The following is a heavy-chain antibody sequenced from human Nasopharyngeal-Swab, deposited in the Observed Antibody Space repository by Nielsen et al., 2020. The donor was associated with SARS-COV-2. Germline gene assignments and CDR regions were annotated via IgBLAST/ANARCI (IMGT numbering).Heavy chain of an antibody. CDR3: ARGTSGSGQWLANWFDP. J-gene: IGHJ5*02. CDR1: GYTFTSYA. D-gene: IGHD6-19*01. V-gene: IGHV1-3*01. CDR2: INAGNGNT. Sequence: ASVKVSCKASGYTFTSYAMHWVRQAPGQRLEWMGWINAGNGNTKYSQKFQGRVTITRDTSASTAYMELSSLRSEDTAVYYCARGTSGSGQWLANWFDPWGQGTLVTVSS.